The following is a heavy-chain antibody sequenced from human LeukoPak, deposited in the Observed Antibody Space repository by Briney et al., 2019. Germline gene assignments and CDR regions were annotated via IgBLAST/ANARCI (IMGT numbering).Heavy chain of an antibody. V-gene: IGHV3-72*01. CDR2: SRNKANSYTT. J-gene: IGHJ3*01. CDR1: GFTFSDHY. Sequence: PGGPLRLSCAASGFTFSDHYMDWVRQAPGEGLEWVGRSRNKANSYTTEYAASVKGRFTISRDVSKDSLYLQMNSLKTEDTAVYYCARAGLVVVTAKKSDAFDVWGQGTMVTVSS. CDR3: ARAGLVVVTAKKSDAFDV. D-gene: IGHD2-21*02.